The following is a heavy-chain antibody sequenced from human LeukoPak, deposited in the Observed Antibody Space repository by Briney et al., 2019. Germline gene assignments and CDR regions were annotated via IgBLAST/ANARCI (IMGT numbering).Heavy chain of an antibody. CDR3: ALHTAAARLFGGNWFDP. Sequence: GASVKVSCKASGYTFTGYYMHWVRQAPGQGLEWMGWINPNSGGTNYAQKFQGRVTMTRDTSISTAYMELSRLRSDDTAVYYCALHTAAARLFGGNWFDPWGQGTLVTVSS. J-gene: IGHJ5*02. D-gene: IGHD6-6*01. CDR1: GYTFTGYY. V-gene: IGHV1-2*02. CDR2: INPNSGGT.